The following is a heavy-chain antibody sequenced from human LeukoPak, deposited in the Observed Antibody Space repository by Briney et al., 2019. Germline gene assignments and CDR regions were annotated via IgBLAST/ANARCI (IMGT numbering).Heavy chain of an antibody. D-gene: IGHD6-13*01. V-gene: IGHV4-39*07. Sequence: SETLSLTCTVSGVSISSSNSYWGWIRQPPGKGLEWVGSIYYSGSTYYNPSLKSRVTISVDTSKNQFSLKLSSVTAADTAVYYCARVAAVPYNWFDPWGQGTLVTVSS. J-gene: IGHJ5*02. CDR1: GVSISSSNSY. CDR2: IYYSGST. CDR3: ARVAAVPYNWFDP.